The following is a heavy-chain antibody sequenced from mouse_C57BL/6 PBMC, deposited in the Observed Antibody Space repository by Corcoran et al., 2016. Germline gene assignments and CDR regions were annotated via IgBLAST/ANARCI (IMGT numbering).Heavy chain of an antibody. Sequence: EVQLQQSGPELVKPGASVKISCKASGYTFTDYYMNWVKQSHGKSLEWIGDINPNNGGTSYNQKFKGKATLTVDKSSSTAYMELRSLTSEDSAVYYCARWDYYGSRGSYYAMDYWGQGTSVTVSS. J-gene: IGHJ4*01. D-gene: IGHD1-1*01. CDR3: ARWDYYGSRGSYYAMDY. CDR1: GYTFTDYY. CDR2: INPNNGGT. V-gene: IGHV1-26*01.